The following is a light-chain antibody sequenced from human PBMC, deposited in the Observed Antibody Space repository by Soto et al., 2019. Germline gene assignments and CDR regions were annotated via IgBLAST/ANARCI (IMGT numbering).Light chain of an antibody. CDR2: GVT. CDR1: SSDIGAFNY. Sequence: QPLLTQPASVSGSPGQSITISCTGSSSDIGAFNYVAWYQQHPGKAPKLIIHGVTNRPSGFSSRFSGSKSDYTASLTISGLQAEDEADYYCSSYTTAFFYVFGTGTK. V-gene: IGLV2-14*01. CDR3: SSYTTAFFYV. J-gene: IGLJ1*01.